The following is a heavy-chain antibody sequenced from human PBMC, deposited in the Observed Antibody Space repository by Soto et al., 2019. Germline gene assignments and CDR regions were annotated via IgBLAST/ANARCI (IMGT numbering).Heavy chain of an antibody. V-gene: IGHV1-58*01. CDR2: IVVGSGNT. Sequence: ASVKVSCKASGFTFTSSAVQWMRQARGQRLEWIGWIVVGSGNTNYAQKFQERVTITRDMSTSTAYMELSSLRSEDTAVYYCAADPSGYSGYDPVDYFDYWGEGTLVTISS. D-gene: IGHD5-12*01. J-gene: IGHJ4*02. CDR1: GFTFTSSA. CDR3: AADPSGYSGYDPVDYFDY.